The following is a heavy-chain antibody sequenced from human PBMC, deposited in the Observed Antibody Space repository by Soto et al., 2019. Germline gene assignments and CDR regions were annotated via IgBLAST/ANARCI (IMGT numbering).Heavy chain of an antibody. V-gene: IGHV3-23*01. CDR1: GFTFSNYA. CDR2: IDSRGDGE. CDR3: AEEWAAVGDQCLDY. Sequence: PGGSLRLSCAASGFTFSNYAMSWVRQAPKTGLEWVAGIDSRGDGEFYSDSVKGRFTISRGNSRNTVYLQMNSLRAEDAAVYYCAEEWAAVGDQCLDYWGQGTLGTVSS. J-gene: IGHJ4*02. D-gene: IGHD6-13*01.